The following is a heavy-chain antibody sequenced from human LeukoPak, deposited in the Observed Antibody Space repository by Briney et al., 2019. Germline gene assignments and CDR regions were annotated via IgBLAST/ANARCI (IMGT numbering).Heavy chain of an antibody. V-gene: IGHV4-39*01. CDR3: ARHEAPGWFGELDAFDI. Sequence: SETLSLTCTVSGGSISSSSYYWGWIRQPPGTGLEWIGSIYYSGSTYYNPSLKSRVTISVDTSKNQFSLKLSSVTAADTAVYYCARHEAPGWFGELDAFDIWGQGTMVTVSS. D-gene: IGHD3-10*01. CDR1: GGSISSSSYY. CDR2: IYYSGST. J-gene: IGHJ3*02.